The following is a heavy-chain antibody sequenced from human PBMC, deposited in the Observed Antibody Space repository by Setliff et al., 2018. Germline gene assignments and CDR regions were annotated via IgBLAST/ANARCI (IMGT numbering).Heavy chain of an antibody. Sequence: GGSLRLSCSASGFTFSSYAMTWVRQAPGKGLEWVSSISGSGRTTYYAASVKGRLTISRDNSRNTLFLQMNSLRADDTAVYFCVNARMVTTWGRAYWGQGTLVTVS. CDR2: ISGSGRTT. CDR1: GFTFSSYA. J-gene: IGHJ4*02. CDR3: VNARMVTTWGRAY. D-gene: IGHD4-17*01. V-gene: IGHV3-23*01.